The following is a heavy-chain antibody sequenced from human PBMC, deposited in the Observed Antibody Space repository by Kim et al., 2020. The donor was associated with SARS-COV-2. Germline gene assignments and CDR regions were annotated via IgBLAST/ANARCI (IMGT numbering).Heavy chain of an antibody. CDR3: ARDPQYYYDSSGLITGPFYYYGMDV. V-gene: IGHV1-8*01. Sequence: ASVKVSCKASGYTSTSYDINWVRQATGQGLEWMGWMNPNSGNTGYAQKFQGRVTMTRNTSISTAYMELSSLRSEDTAVYYCARDPQYYYDSSGLITGPFYYYGMDVWGQGTTVTVSS. J-gene: IGHJ6*02. D-gene: IGHD3-22*01. CDR1: GYTSTSYD. CDR2: MNPNSGNT.